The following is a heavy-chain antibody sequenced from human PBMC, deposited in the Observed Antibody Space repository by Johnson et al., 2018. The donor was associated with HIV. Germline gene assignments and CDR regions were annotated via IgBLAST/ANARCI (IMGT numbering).Heavy chain of an antibody. CDR2: IWYDGSNK. J-gene: IGHJ3*01. CDR3: VFGEDYYDIGGHHHGPAAFDF. D-gene: IGHD3-22*01. Sequence: QVQLVESGGGLVQPGGSLRLSCAASGFTLSSYDMHWVRPVTGKGLEWVAVIWYDGSNKYYAESVKGRLTISRENAKNSLYLQMNSLRAEDTALYYCVFGEDYYDIGGHHHGPAAFDFWGLGTMVTVSS. V-gene: IGHV3-33*03. CDR1: GFTLSSYD.